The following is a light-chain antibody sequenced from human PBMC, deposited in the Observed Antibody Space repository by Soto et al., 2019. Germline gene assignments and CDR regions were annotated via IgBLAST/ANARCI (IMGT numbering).Light chain of an antibody. CDR3: QQRSNWPSVT. CDR2: DAS. CDR1: QSVSSY. Sequence: EIVLTQSPATLSLSPGDRATLSCMASQSVSSYLAWYQQKPGQAPRLLIYDASSRATGIPARFSGSGSGTDFTLTISSLEPEDFAVYYCQQRSNWPSVTFGQGTRLEIK. J-gene: IGKJ5*01. V-gene: IGKV3-11*01.